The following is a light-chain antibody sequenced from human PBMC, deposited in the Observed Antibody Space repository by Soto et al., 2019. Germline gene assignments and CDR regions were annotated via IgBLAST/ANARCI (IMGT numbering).Light chain of an antibody. CDR1: SSDVGGYDF. V-gene: IGLV2-14*01. CDR3: SSYTASSTPYCV. Sequence: QSVLTQPRSVTESPGHSNTISCTRTSSDVGGYDFVSWYQHHPGKAPKLLIHEIRNRPSGVSHRFSDSKSGNTASLTIDGLQADAEADYYCSSYTASSTPYCVFGTRTKVTVL. J-gene: IGLJ1*01. CDR2: EIR.